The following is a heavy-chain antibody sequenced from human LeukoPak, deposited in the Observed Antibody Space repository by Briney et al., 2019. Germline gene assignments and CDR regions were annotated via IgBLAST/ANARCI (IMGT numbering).Heavy chain of an antibody. D-gene: IGHD3-10*01. CDR3: AKRGDTSLDI. V-gene: IGHV3-9*01. CDR1: GFIIDDYA. CDR2: LSWNSESM. J-gene: IGHJ3*02. Sequence: PGGSLRLSCASSGFIIDDYAMHWVRQAPGKGLEWVSGLSWNSESMGYADSVKGRFTISRDNAKNSLYLQMNSLRAEDTALYYCAKRGDTSLDIWGQGTMITVSS.